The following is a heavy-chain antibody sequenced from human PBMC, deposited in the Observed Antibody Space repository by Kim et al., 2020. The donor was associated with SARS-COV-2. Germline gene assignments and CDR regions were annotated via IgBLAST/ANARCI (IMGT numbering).Heavy chain of an antibody. CDR2: IKEDGSLR. CDR3: AKDAL. CDR1: GFTFSDTW. J-gene: IGHJ1*01. Sequence: GGSLRLSCAASGFTFSDTWMSWVRQAPGKGLEWVASIKEDGSLRYYKDSLKGRFTISRDNARDSLYLQMNSLTAEDTAIYYCAKDALWGQGTLVTVSS. V-gene: IGHV3-7*04.